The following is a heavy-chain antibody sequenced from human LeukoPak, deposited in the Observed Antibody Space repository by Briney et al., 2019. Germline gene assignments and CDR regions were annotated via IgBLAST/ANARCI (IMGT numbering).Heavy chain of an antibody. Sequence: GGSLRLSCAASGFTFSSYAMSWVRQAPGKGLEWVSAISGSGRDTYYADSMKGRFTISRDNSQNTLYLQMNSPRAEDTAVYYCAKDQVGVHYNWGQGTLVTVSS. D-gene: IGHD1-26*01. V-gene: IGHV3-23*01. CDR3: AKDQVGVHYN. CDR1: GFTFSSYA. CDR2: ISGSGRDT. J-gene: IGHJ4*02.